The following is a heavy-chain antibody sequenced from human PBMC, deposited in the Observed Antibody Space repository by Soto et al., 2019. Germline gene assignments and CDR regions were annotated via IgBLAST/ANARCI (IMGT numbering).Heavy chain of an antibody. Sequence: ASVKVSCKASGYTFTSYYMHWVRQAPGQGLEWMGIINPSGGSTSYAQKFQGRVTMTRDTSTSTVYMELSSLRSEDTAVYYCAREGSIAATSPGMDVWGQGTTVTV. CDR2: INPSGGST. CDR1: GYTFTSYY. D-gene: IGHD6-6*01. CDR3: AREGSIAATSPGMDV. V-gene: IGHV1-46*01. J-gene: IGHJ6*02.